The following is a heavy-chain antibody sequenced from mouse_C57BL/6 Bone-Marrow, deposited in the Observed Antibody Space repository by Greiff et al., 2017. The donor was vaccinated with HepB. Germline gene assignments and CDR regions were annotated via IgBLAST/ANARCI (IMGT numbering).Heavy chain of an antibody. CDR1: GFTFSSYA. V-gene: IGHV5-4*01. Sequence: EVQLQQSGGGLVKPGGSLKLSCAASGFTFSSYAMSWVRQTPEKRLEWVATISDGGSYTYYPDNVKGRFTISRDNAKNNLYLQMSHLKSEDTAMYYCARVLPTIIFDYWGQGTTLTVSS. J-gene: IGHJ2*01. CDR2: ISDGGSYT. D-gene: IGHD2-12*01. CDR3: ARVLPTIIFDY.